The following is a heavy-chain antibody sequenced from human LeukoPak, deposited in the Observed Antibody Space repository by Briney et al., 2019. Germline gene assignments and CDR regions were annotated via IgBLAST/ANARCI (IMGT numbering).Heavy chain of an antibody. CDR1: GGSFSGYY. D-gene: IGHD3-10*01. V-gene: IGHV4-34*01. Sequence: PSEPLSLPFAVPGGSFSGYYWRWTGPPPGKGLAWSGESNHSGSTNYNPSLKSRVTISVDTSKNQFSLKLSSVTAADTAVYYCARRGEGNFDLWGQGTLVTVSS. CDR2: SNHSGST. J-gene: IGHJ4*02. CDR3: ARRGEGNFDL.